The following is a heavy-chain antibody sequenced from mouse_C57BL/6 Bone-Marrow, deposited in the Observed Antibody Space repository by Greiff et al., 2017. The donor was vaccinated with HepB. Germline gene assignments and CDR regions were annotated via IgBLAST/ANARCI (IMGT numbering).Heavy chain of an antibody. V-gene: IGHV1-64*01. CDR3: ARSPNWYYFDY. D-gene: IGHD4-1*01. J-gene: IGHJ2*01. Sequence: VQLQHPGAELVKPGASVKLSCKASGYTFTSYWMHWVKQRPGQGLEWIGMIHPNSGSTNYNEKFKSKATLTVDKSSSTAYMQLSSLTSEDSAVYYCARSPNWYYFDYWGQGTTLTVSS. CDR1: GYTFTSYW. CDR2: IHPNSGST.